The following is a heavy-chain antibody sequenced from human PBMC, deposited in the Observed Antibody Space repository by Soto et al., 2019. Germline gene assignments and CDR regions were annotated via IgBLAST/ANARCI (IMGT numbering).Heavy chain of an antibody. CDR2: ISAYNGNT. D-gene: IGHD1-7*01. CDR1: GYTFSSYG. Sequence: QVQLVQSGAEVKKPGASVKVSCKASGYTFSSYGISWVRQAPGQGLEWMGRISAYNGNTNYAQKLQGRVTMTTDTTTSTADMELRSLSSADTAVYYCARDSGYNWNYGWFDTWGQGTLVTVSS. V-gene: IGHV1-18*01. CDR3: ARDSGYNWNYGWFDT. J-gene: IGHJ5*02.